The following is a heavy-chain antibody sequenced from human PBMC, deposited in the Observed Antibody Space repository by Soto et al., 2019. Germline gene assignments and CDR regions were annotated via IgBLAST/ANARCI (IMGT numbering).Heavy chain of an antibody. CDR3: ARGAIVVVVAATPRWFEP. D-gene: IGHD2-15*01. Sequence: EVQLVESGGGLVQPGGSLRLSCAASGFTFSSYSMNWVRQAPGKGLEWVSYISSSSSTIYYADSVKGRFTISRDNAKNSLDLQMNSLGDEDTAVYYCARGAIVVVVAATPRWFEPWGQGTLVTVSS. V-gene: IGHV3-48*02. CDR2: ISSSSSTI. J-gene: IGHJ5*02. CDR1: GFTFSSYS.